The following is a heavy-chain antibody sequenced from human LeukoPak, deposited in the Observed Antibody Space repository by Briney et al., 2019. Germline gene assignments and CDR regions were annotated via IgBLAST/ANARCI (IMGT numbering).Heavy chain of an antibody. J-gene: IGHJ6*03. V-gene: IGHV3-9*01. D-gene: IGHD4-17*01. CDR3: AKGMTTVTTHYYYYMDV. CDR1: GFTFDDYA. Sequence: GGSLRLSCAASGFTFDDYAMHWVRQAPGEGLGWVSGISWNSSRIGYADSVKGRSTISRDNAKNSLYLQMNSLRAEDTALYYCAKGMTTVTTHYYYYMDVWGKGTTVTISS. CDR2: ISWNSSRI.